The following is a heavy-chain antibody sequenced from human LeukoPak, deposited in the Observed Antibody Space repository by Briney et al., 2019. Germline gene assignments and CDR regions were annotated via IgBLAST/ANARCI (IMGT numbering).Heavy chain of an antibody. CDR2: ISGAGASR. Sequence: GGSLRLSCAASGFSFRRYARNWVRQARGRGLEWVAVISGAGASRVYADSVKGGFTISRDNAKNTLFLQMDSLRVEDTATYYYAKAEMPHAFDLWGQGTMVTVSS. CDR3: AKAEMPHAFDL. J-gene: IGHJ3*01. CDR1: GFSFRRYA. V-gene: IGHV3-23*01. D-gene: IGHD5-24*01.